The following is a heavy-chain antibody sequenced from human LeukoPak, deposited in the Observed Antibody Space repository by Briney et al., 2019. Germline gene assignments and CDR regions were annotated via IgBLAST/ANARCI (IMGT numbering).Heavy chain of an antibody. Sequence: PGGSLRLSCSASGFTFSRYSMYWVRQAPGKGLEYVSAISNDGTSTYFADSVRGRFTISRDNSKNTLYLQMSSLRAEDTALYYCVKNPGIATAGHFDYWGQGTLVTVSS. CDR1: GFTFSRYS. CDR3: VKNPGIATAGHFDY. D-gene: IGHD6-13*01. CDR2: ISNDGTST. J-gene: IGHJ4*02. V-gene: IGHV3-64D*09.